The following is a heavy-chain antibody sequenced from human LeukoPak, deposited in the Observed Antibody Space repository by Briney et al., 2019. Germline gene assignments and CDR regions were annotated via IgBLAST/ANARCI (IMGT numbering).Heavy chain of an antibody. CDR3: ARSLTMMASYFDP. V-gene: IGHV3-11*01. J-gene: IGHJ5*02. D-gene: IGHD3-22*01. CDR1: GFTLGDYY. Sequence: GGNLRLSCAASGFTLGDYYMTWIRQAPGKELEWVSYISSSGSSIHHADPVKGPFTISRDNAKNPLFLQMNSRRAEDTAVYYCARSLTMMASYFDPWGQGILVTVSS. CDR2: ISSSGSSI.